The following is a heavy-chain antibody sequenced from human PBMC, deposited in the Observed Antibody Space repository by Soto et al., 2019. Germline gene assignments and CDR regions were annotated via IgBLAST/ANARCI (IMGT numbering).Heavy chain of an antibody. Sequence: ASVKVSCKASGYTFTSYGISWVRQAPGQGLEWMGWISAYNGNTNYAQKLQGRVTMTTDTSTSTAYMELRSLRSDDTAVYYCAREGSREYDFWSGYQNKYYYYYMDVWGKGTTVTVSS. CDR2: ISAYNGNT. J-gene: IGHJ6*03. CDR3: AREGSREYDFWSGYQNKYYYYYMDV. CDR1: GYTFTSYG. D-gene: IGHD3-3*01. V-gene: IGHV1-18*01.